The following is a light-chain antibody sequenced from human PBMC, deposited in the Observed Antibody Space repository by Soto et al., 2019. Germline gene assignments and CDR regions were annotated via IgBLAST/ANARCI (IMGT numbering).Light chain of an antibody. Sequence: EVMLTQSPGTLSLSPGERATLSCRASQSVSSNYLAWYQQKSGQAPRLLIYGASNRATGIPDRFSGSGSGRDFTLIIRRLEPEDFAVYYCQQYDTSPRTFGQGTKVEFK. CDR1: QSVSSNY. V-gene: IGKV3-20*01. J-gene: IGKJ1*01. CDR3: QQYDTSPRT. CDR2: GAS.